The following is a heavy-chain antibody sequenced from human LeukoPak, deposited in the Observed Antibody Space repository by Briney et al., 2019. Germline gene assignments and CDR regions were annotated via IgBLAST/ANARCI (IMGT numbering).Heavy chain of an antibody. Sequence: SETLSLTCTVSGGSISSYYWSWIRQPPGKGLEWIGYIYYSGSTNYNPSLKSRVTISEDTSKNQFSLKLSSVTAADTAVYYCASLEGTVTTLYYYYYYMDVWGKGTTVTVSS. CDR1: GGSISSYY. CDR3: ASLEGTVTTLYYYYYYMDV. CDR2: IYYSGST. D-gene: IGHD4-11*01. V-gene: IGHV4-59*01. J-gene: IGHJ6*03.